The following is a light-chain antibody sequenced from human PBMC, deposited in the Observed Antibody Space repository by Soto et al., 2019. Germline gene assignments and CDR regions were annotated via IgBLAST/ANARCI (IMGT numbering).Light chain of an antibody. CDR3: PQGKSLSAS. CDR2: AAS. CDR1: QGISSS. J-gene: IGKJ4*01. Sequence: DIQMTQSPSSVSASVGDSVTITCRASQGISSSLVWYQQKPGKAPKLLIYAASNLQSGVPSRFSGSGSGTDFPLTITSLQPEDVATYYCPQGKSLSASFGGGTRVEIK. V-gene: IGKV1-12*01.